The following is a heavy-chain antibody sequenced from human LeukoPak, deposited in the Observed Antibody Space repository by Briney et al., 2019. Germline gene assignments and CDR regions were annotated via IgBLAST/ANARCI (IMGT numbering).Heavy chain of an antibody. CDR1: GGSFSGYH. CDR3: ARHRWELNAFDI. V-gene: IGHV4-34*01. J-gene: IGHJ3*02. D-gene: IGHD1-26*01. Sequence: SETLSLTCTVSGGSFSGYHLCWIRQPPGKGLEWIGEINRSAVTTYNPSLKSRVTISVDTSKNQFSLILSSVTAADTAVYYCARHRWELNAFDIWGQGTMVTVSS. CDR2: INRSAVT.